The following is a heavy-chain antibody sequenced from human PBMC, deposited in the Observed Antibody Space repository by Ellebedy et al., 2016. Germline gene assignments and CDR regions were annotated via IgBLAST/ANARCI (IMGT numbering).Heavy chain of an antibody. CDR2: INAGNGNT. CDR3: ARDLGGFGYNWFDP. V-gene: IGHV1-3*01. Sequence: ASVKVSCXASGYTFTSYAMHWVRQAPGQRLEWMGWINAGNGNTKYSQKFQGRVTITRDTSASTAYMELSSLRSEDTAVYYCARDLGGFGYNWFDPWGQGTLVTVSS. D-gene: IGHD3-10*01. CDR1: GYTFTSYA. J-gene: IGHJ5*02.